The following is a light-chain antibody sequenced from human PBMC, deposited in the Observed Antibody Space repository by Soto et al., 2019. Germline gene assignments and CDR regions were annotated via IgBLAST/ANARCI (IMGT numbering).Light chain of an antibody. J-gene: IGKJ4*01. CDR3: QQTSSAPLT. CDR1: LSITTS. CDR2: AAS. V-gene: IGKV1-39*01. Sequence: DLQMTQSPSSLSASVGDRVTITCRASLSITTSLSWYQQKPGKAPNLLIYAASNLQTGVPSRFSGSGSGTDFTLTIGSLQPEDFATYFCQQTSSAPLTFGGGTKVEIK.